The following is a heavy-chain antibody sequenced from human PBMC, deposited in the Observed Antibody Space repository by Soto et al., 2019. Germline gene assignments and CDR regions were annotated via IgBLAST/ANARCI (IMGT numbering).Heavy chain of an antibody. D-gene: IGHD3-10*01. V-gene: IGHV3-30*18. CDR3: AKGEVRRIIHSCFDY. CDR1: GFTFRWFG. Sequence: PGGSLRLSCAVSGFTFRWFGINWVRQAPGKGLEWVARISNDGINEYYVDSVKGRFTISRDNSKKTLYLQMDSLRAEDTAVYYCAKGEVRRIIHSCFDYCGLGNLVTVCS. CDR2: ISNDGINE. J-gene: IGHJ4*02.